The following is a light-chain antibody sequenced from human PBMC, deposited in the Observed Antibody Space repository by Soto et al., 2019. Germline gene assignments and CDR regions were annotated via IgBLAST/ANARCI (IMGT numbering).Light chain of an antibody. CDR2: AVS. CDR3: QQYGSSPRYS. CDR1: QSVDSRY. V-gene: IGKV3-20*01. Sequence: DIVLTQSPGTLSLSPGERATLSCRASQSVDSRYLAWYQQKPGQAPRLLIYAVSSRAPGIPDRFSGSGSGTDFTLTISRLEPEDFAEYYCQQYGSSPRYSFGQGTKLEIK. J-gene: IGKJ2*03.